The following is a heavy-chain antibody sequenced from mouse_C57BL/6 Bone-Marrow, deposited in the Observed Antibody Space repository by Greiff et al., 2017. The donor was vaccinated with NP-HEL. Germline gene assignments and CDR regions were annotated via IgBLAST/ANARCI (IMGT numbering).Heavy chain of an antibody. J-gene: IGHJ4*01. CDR3: ARGPGTWAMDY. Sequence: EVQGVESGGGLVKPGGSLTLSCAASGFTFSSYAMSWVRQTPERRLVWVATISGGGSYTYYPANVKGRFTISRDNAKNNLYLQMSHLKSEDTAMYYCARGPGTWAMDYWGQGTSVTVSS. CDR2: ISGGGSYT. V-gene: IGHV5-4*01. CDR1: GFTFSSYA. D-gene: IGHD4-1*01.